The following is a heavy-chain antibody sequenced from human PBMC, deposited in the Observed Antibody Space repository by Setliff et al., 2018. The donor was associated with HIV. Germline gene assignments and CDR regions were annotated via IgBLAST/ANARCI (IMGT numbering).Heavy chain of an antibody. CDR1: GGTFSDYT. D-gene: IGHD2-15*01. CDR3: ARSDCSSVRCYHGHAFEI. Sequence: GASVKVSCKASGGTFSDYTVNWVRQAPGQGLEWMGRIIPIIGIENYAQKFQGRVTITADKSTSTAYMELNSLRTDDTAIYYCARSDCSSVRCYHGHAFEIWGQGTMVTVSS. CDR2: IIPIIGIE. V-gene: IGHV1-69*02. J-gene: IGHJ3*02.